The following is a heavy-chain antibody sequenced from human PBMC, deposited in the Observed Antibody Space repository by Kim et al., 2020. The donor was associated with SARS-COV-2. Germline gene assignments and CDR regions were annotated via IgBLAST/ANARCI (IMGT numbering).Heavy chain of an antibody. CDR3: ARVKKLYGITGTTSYGYFDY. V-gene: IGHV6-1*01. CDR2: TYYRSKWYN. D-gene: IGHD1-20*01. J-gene: IGHJ4*02. Sequence: SQTLSLTCAISGDSVSSNSAAWNWIRQSPSRGLEWLGRTYYRSKWYNDYAVSVKSRITINPDTSKNQFSLQLNSVTPEDTAVYYCARVKKLYGITGTTSYGYFDYWGQGTLVTVSS. CDR1: GDSVSSNSAA.